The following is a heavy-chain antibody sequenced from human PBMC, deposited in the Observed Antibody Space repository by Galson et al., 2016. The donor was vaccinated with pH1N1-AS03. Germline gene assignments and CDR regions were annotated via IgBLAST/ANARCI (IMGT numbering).Heavy chain of an antibody. V-gene: IGHV6-1*01. D-gene: IGHD3-10*01. CDR2: TFYWSKWSN. J-gene: IGHJ4*02. CDR3: ARGKNSGFDY. Sequence: CAISGDSVSGSRGVAWNWIRQSPSRGLEWLGRTFYWSKWSNDYAESVKSRVTIDPDTSNNQFSLHLNSVTREDTAIYFCARGKNSGFDYWGQGTPVTVSS. CDR1: GDSVSGSRGVA.